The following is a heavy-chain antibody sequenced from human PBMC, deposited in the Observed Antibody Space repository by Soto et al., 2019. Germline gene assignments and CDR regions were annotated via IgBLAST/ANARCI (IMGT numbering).Heavy chain of an antibody. CDR3: ARVPKGITMVRGPFDY. J-gene: IGHJ4*02. CDR2: INHSGST. CDR1: GGSFSGYY. Sequence: QVQLQQWGAGLLKPSETLSLTCAVYGGSFSGYYWSWIRQPPGKGLEWIGEINHSGSTNYNPSLKSRVTISVDTSKNQFSLKLISVTAADTAVYYCARVPKGITMVRGPFDYWGQGTLVTVSS. V-gene: IGHV4-34*01. D-gene: IGHD3-10*01.